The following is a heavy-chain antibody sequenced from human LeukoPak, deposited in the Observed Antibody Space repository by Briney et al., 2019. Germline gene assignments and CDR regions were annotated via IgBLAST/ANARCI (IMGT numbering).Heavy chain of an antibody. D-gene: IGHD3-22*01. CDR3: AKDREMYFYDSSGYRDAFHI. CDR1: TSTFDYG. CDR2: ISYFSENT. V-gene: IGHV3-23*01. J-gene: IGHJ3*02. Sequence: GGSLRLSCTKSTSTFDYGLTWVRQAPGKGLEWISTISYFSENTHYADSVKGRFTISRDNSKNTLYLQMNSLRAEDTAVYYCAKDREMYFYDSSGYRDAFHIWGQGTKVTVSS.